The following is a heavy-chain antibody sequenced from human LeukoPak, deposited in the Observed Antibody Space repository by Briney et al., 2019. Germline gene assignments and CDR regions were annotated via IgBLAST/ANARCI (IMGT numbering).Heavy chain of an antibody. D-gene: IGHD7-27*01. Sequence: SQTLSLTCAVSGGSISSGGYSWSWIQQPPGKGLEWIGYIYHSGSTYYNPSLKSRVTISVDRSKNQFSLKLSSVTAADTAVYYCARVYTAWGRAFDIWGQGTMVTVSS. CDR3: ARVYTAWGRAFDI. CDR1: GGSISSGGYS. J-gene: IGHJ3*02. CDR2: IYHSGST. V-gene: IGHV4-30-2*01.